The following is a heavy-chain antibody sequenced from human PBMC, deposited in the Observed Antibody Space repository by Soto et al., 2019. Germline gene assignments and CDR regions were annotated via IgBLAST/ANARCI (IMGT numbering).Heavy chain of an antibody. CDR3: AGTDIVVVPIASRFVY. D-gene: IGHD2-2*01. Sequence: QVQLQESGPRLVRPSETLSLTCNVSGGSIRSYYWSWIRQSPGKRLEWIGYLYYNGSPNYNPSLKSRVTISGDTSKNQFSLRLTSVTAADTGVYFCAGTDIVVVPIASRFVYWGQGTLVTVSS. CDR1: GGSIRSYY. J-gene: IGHJ4*02. CDR2: LYYNGSP. V-gene: IGHV4-59*01.